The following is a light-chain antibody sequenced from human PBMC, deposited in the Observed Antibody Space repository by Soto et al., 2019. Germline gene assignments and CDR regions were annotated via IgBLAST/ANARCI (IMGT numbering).Light chain of an antibody. Sequence: SSVLTQPPSVSVAPGQTARITCGGNNIGSKSVHWYQQKPGQAPVLVVDDDSDRPSGIPERFSGSNSGNTATLTISRVEAWDEADYFCHVWDSSSEHVFGTGTKLTVL. CDR2: DDS. CDR1: NIGSKS. V-gene: IGLV3-21*02. J-gene: IGLJ1*01. CDR3: HVWDSSSEHV.